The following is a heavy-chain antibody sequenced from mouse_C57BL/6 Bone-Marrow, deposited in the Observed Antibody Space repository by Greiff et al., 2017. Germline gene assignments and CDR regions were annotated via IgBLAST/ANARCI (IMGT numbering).Heavy chain of an antibody. V-gene: IGHV5-4*01. D-gene: IGHD4-1*01. CDR1: GFTFSSYA. CDR3: ARDLDWVYAMDD. CDR2: ISDGGSYT. Sequence: EVQVVESGGGLVKPGGSLKLSCAASGFTFSSYAMSWVRQTPEKRLEWVATISDGGSYTYYPDNVKGRFTISRDNAKNNLYLQMSHLKSEDTAMYYCARDLDWVYAMDDWGQGTSVTVSS. J-gene: IGHJ4*01.